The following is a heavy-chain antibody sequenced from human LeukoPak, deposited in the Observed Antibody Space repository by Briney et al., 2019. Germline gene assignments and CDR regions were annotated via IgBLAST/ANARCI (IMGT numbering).Heavy chain of an antibody. J-gene: IGHJ6*02. CDR1: GYSFTSYW. CDR3: ARRGKTTQYGMDV. CDR2: IYPSDSDT. V-gene: IGHV5-51*01. D-gene: IGHD2-15*01. Sequence: GESLKISCKGSGYSFTSYWIGWVRQKPRKGLEWMGIIYPSDSDTRYSPSFQGQITISADKSISTAYLQWSSLKVSDTATYYCARRGKTTQYGMDVWGQGTTVTVSS.